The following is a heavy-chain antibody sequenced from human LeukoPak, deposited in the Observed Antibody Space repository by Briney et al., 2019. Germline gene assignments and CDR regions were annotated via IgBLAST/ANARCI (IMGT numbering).Heavy chain of an antibody. CDR1: GGSISSSNW. J-gene: IGHJ4*02. D-gene: IGHD2-2*01. Sequence: SETLSLTCAVSGGSISSSNWWSWVRQPPGKGLEWIGEIYHSGSTSYNPSLKSRVTISVDKSKNQFSLKLSSVTAADTAVYYCARLGSSRYCSSSTCSKDYWGRGTLVTVSS. CDR2: IYHSGST. CDR3: ARLGSSRYCSSSTCSKDY. V-gene: IGHV4-4*02.